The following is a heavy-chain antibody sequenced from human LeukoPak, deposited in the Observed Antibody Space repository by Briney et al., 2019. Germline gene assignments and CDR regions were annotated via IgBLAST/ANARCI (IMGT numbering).Heavy chain of an antibody. Sequence: GSLRLSCAASGFIFSSYGMHWVRQAPGKGLEWVAFIRYDGSYKYYADSVKGRFTISRDDAKNLLYLDMNSLRAEDTAVYYCARGHTAVTRHFDFWGQGTLVTVSS. CDR1: GFIFSSYG. CDR2: IRYDGSYK. D-gene: IGHD4-17*01. CDR3: ARGHTAVTRHFDF. V-gene: IGHV3-30*02. J-gene: IGHJ4*02.